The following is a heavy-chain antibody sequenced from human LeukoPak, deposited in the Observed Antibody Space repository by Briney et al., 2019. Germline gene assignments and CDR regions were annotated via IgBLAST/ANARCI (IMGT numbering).Heavy chain of an antibody. CDR2: IYTNGTT. CDR1: GGSIRNYY. D-gene: IGHD2-15*01. J-gene: IGHJ6*02. Sequence: PSETLSLTCIVSGGSIRNYYWTWIRQPAGKGLQWIGRIYTNGTTNYSPSLKSRVTMSVDTSKNQLSLKLTSVTAADTAVYYCAKEDIVVVTKYIHYGMDVWGQGTTVTVSS. CDR3: AKEDIVVVTKYIHYGMDV. V-gene: IGHV4-4*07.